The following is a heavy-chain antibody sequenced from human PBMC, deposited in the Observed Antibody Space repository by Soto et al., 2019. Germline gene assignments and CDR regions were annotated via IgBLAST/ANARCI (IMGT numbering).Heavy chain of an antibody. Sequence: PSETLSLTCTVSGGSISSGDYYWSWIRQPPGKGLEWIGYIYYSGSTYYNPSLKSRVTISVDTSKNQFSLKLSSVTAADTAVYYCARAGYSYDTGYYFDSWGQGALVTVSS. CDR3: ARAGYSYDTGYYFDS. CDR1: GGSISSGDYY. V-gene: IGHV4-30-4*01. D-gene: IGHD5-18*01. J-gene: IGHJ4*02. CDR2: IYYSGST.